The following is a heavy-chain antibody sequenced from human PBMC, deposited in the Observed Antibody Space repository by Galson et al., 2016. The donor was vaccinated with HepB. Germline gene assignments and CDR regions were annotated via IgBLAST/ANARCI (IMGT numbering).Heavy chain of an antibody. Sequence: SLRLSCAASGFTFSNYWMHWVRQVPGKGLVWVSHIRSDGSSTDYADSVKGRFTISRDNAKNTLFLQMNSLRGEDTAVYYCARDGAVAVTSDWYLDHWGQGTPVTFAS. CDR1: GFTFSNYW. CDR2: IRSDGSST. CDR3: ARDGAVAVTSDWYLDH. V-gene: IGHV3-74*01. J-gene: IGHJ4*02. D-gene: IGHD3-22*01.